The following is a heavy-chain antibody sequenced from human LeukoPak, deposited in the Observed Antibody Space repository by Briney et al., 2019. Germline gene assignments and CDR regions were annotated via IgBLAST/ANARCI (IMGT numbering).Heavy chain of an antibody. Sequence: ASVKVSCKASGYTFTSYGISWVRQAPGQGLEWMGWISAYNGNTNYAQKLQGRVTMTTDTSTSTAYMELRSLRSDDTAVYYCVFDVPAAAFDIWGQRTMVTVPS. D-gene: IGHD2-2*01. J-gene: IGHJ3*02. CDR2: ISAYNGNT. CDR1: GYTFTSYG. CDR3: VFDVPAAAFDI. V-gene: IGHV1-18*01.